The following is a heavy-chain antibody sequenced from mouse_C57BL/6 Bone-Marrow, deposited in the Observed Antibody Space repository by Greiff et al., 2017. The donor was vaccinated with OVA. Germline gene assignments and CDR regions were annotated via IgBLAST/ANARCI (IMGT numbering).Heavy chain of an antibody. V-gene: IGHV1-72*01. D-gene: IGHD2-5*01. CDR2: IDPYGGGT. Sequence: QVQLQQPGAELVKPGASVKLSCKASGYTFTSYWMHWVKQRPGRGLEWIGRIDPYGGGTKYHEKFKGKATLTADTPSSTAYMQLSSLTSEGTAVYYCARSAYCSNAYAMDYWGQGTSVTVSS. J-gene: IGHJ4*01. CDR3: ARSAYCSNAYAMDY. CDR1: GYTFTSYW.